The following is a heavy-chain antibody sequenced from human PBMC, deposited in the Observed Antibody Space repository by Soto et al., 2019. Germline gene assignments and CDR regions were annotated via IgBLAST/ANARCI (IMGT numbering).Heavy chain of an antibody. D-gene: IGHD3-16*01. J-gene: IGHJ5*01. CDR3: AKDGSQKDDDGNWLGS. V-gene: IGHV3-43*01. CDR2: ISWDGGTT. Sequence: GGSLRLSCAASGFTFQDYTIHWVRQAPGKALEWVSLISWDGGTTYYTHSVKGRFTISRDNSKNSLYLQMNSLRPEDTALYYCAKDGSQKDDDGNWLGSWGQGTLVTVSS. CDR1: GFTFQDYT.